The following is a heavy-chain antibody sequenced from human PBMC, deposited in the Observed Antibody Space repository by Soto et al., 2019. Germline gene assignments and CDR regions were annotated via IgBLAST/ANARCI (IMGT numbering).Heavy chain of an antibody. CDR1: GYTFTSYG. D-gene: IGHD6-19*01. V-gene: IGHV1-18*01. CDR3: ARVGSSDLMGAFDI. CDR2: ISAYNGNT. J-gene: IGHJ3*02. Sequence: GASVKVSCKASGYTFTSYGISWVRQAPGQGLEWMGWISAYNGNTNYAQKLQGRVTMTTDTSTSTAYMELRSLRSGDTAVYYCARVGSSDLMGAFDIWGQGTMVTVSS.